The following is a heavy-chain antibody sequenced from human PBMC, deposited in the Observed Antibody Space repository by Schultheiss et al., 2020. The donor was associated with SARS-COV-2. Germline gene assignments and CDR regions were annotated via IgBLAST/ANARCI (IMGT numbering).Heavy chain of an antibody. J-gene: IGHJ4*02. CDR3: ARGHTVTTAPFDY. CDR2: INHSGST. CDR1: GGSFSGYY. V-gene: IGHV4-34*01. Sequence: SETLSLTCAVYGGSFSGYYWSWIRQPPGKGLEWIGEINHSGSTNYNPSLKSRVTISVDTSKNQFSLKLSSVTAADTAVYYCARGHTVTTAPFDYWGQGTLVTFSS. D-gene: IGHD4-17*01.